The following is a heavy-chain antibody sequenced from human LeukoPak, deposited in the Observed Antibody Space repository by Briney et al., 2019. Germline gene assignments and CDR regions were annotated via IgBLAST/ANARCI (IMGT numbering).Heavy chain of an antibody. J-gene: IGHJ5*02. CDR3: ARGYCSGGSCYYNWFDP. V-gene: IGHV3-48*02. Sequence: PGGSLRLSCAASGFTFSSYSMNWVRQAPGKGLEWVSYISSSSSTIYYADSVKGRFTISRDNAKNSLYLQMNSLRDEDTAVYYCARGYCSGGSCYYNWFDPWGQGTLVTVSS. CDR2: ISSSSSTI. D-gene: IGHD2-15*01. CDR1: GFTFSSYS.